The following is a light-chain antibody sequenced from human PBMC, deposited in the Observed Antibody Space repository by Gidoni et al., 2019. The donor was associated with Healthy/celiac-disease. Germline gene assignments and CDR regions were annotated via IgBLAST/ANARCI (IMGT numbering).Light chain of an antibody. J-gene: IGKJ1*01. CDR2: KAS. Sequence: DIQMTQSPSTLSASVGDRVTIPCRASQSISSWLAWYQQKPGKAPKLLIYKASSLESGVPSRFSGSGSGTEFTLTISSLQPDDFATYYCQQYNSYLWTFXQXTKVEIK. CDR1: QSISSW. CDR3: QQYNSYLWT. V-gene: IGKV1-5*03.